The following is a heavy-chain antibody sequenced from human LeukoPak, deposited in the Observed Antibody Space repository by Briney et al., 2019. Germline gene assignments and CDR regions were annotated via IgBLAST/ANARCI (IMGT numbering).Heavy chain of an antibody. CDR2: IIPIFGTA. CDR3: ARGAFHDTVLMVYAISPKSLDY. Sequence: SVKVSCKASGGTFSSYAISWVRQAPGQGLEWMGGIIPIFGTANYAQKFQGRVTITADESTSAAYMELSSLRSEDTAVYYCARGAFHDTVLMVYAISPKSLDYWGQGTLVTVSS. V-gene: IGHV1-69*01. D-gene: IGHD2-8*01. CDR1: GGTFSSYA. J-gene: IGHJ4*02.